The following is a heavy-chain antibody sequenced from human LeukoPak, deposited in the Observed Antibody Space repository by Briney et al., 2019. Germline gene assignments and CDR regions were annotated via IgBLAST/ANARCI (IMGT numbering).Heavy chain of an antibody. Sequence: GGSLRLSCAASGFTFSSYSMNWVRQAPGKGLEWVSSISSSSSYIYYADSVKGRFTISRDNAKNSLYLQMNSLRAEDTAVYYCARGIDDGAGFDYWGRGTLVTVSS. CDR2: ISSSSSYI. CDR1: GFTFSSYS. CDR3: ARGIDDGAGFDY. V-gene: IGHV3-21*01. D-gene: IGHD1-26*01. J-gene: IGHJ4*02.